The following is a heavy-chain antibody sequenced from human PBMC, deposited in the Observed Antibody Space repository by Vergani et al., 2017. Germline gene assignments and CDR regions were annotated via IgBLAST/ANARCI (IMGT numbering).Heavy chain of an antibody. V-gene: IGHV3-21*01. J-gene: IGHJ4*02. CDR2: ISSSSSYI. CDR1: GFTFSSYS. Sequence: EVQLVESGGGLVKPGGSLRLSCAASGFTFSSYSMNWVRQAPGKGLEWVSSISSSSSYIYYADSVKGRFTISRDNAKNSLYLQMNSLRAEDTAVYYCARDSSGWSTNYYFDYWGQGTLVTVSS. CDR3: ARDSSGWSTNYYFDY. D-gene: IGHD6-19*01.